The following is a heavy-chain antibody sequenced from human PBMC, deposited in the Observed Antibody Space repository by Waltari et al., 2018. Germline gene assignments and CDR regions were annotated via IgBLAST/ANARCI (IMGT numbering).Heavy chain of an antibody. CDR2: IYIGGDT. CDR1: VFTVSDRD. V-gene: IGHV3-53*01. CDR3: AAYGSGSYYQAFDY. D-gene: IGHD3-10*01. Sequence: EVQMMESGGCLIQPGGSLRLSCAASVFTVSDRDRSWVRQAPRKELEWFSLIYIGGDTYYPDSVKGRFTISRDNSKNTLYLQVNSLRAEDTAVYYCAAYGSGSYYQAFDYWGQGTLVTVSS. J-gene: IGHJ4*02.